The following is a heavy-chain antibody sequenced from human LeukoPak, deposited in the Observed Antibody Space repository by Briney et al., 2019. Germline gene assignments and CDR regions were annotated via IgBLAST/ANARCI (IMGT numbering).Heavy chain of an antibody. CDR3: AKDVRYGDYFDY. J-gene: IGHJ4*02. V-gene: IGHV3-23*01. D-gene: IGHD4-17*01. CDR2: ISGSGGST. Sequence: GGSLRLSCAASGFTFTSYAMSWVRQAPGKGLEWVSAISGSGGSTNYADSVKGRFTIPRDNSTTTLYLQMNSLRAEDTAVYYCAKDVRYGDYFDYWGQGTLVTVSS. CDR1: GFTFTSYA.